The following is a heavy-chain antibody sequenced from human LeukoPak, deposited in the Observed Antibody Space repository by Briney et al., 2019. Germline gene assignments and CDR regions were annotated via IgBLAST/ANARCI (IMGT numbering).Heavy chain of an antibody. V-gene: IGHV3-23*01. J-gene: IGHJ4*02. Sequence: GGSLRLSCAASGFTFSNYAMSWVRQAPGKGLEWVSAIVGSGGSTYYADSVKGRFSISRDNSKNTLFLQMNSLRVEDTALYYCSKWGDYDVLTGYDSDFWGQGTLVTVSS. CDR2: IVGSGGST. CDR1: GFTFSNYA. D-gene: IGHD3-9*01. CDR3: SKWGDYDVLTGYDSDF.